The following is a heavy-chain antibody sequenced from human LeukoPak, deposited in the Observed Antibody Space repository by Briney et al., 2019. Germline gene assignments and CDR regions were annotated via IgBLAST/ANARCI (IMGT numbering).Heavy chain of an antibody. CDR2: IYSGGST. Sequence: GGSLRLSCAASGFTVSSNYMSWVRQAPGKGLEWVSVIYSGGSTYYADSVMGRFTISRDNSKNTLYLQMNSLRAEDAAVYNCARGGPDYEDAFDIWGQGTMVTVCS. CDR1: GFTVSSNY. J-gene: IGHJ3*02. D-gene: IGHD4-17*01. CDR3: ARGGPDYEDAFDI. V-gene: IGHV3-53*01.